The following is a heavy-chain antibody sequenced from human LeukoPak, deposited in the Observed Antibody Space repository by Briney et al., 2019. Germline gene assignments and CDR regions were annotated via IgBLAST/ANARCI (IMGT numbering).Heavy chain of an antibody. J-gene: IGHJ4*02. CDR1: GFTFSSYG. D-gene: IGHD6-13*01. V-gene: IGHV3-33*01. CDR3: ARGSGSWVSSSWSPVDY. CDR2: IWYDGSNK. Sequence: RSLRLSCAASGFTFSSYGMHWVRQAPGKGLEWVAVIWYDGSNKYYADSVKGRFTISRGNSKNTLYLQMNSLRAEDTAVYYCARGSGSWVSSSWSPVDYWGQGTLVTVSS.